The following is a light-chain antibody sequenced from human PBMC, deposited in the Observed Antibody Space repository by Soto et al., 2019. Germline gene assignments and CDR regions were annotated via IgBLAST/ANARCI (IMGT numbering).Light chain of an antibody. Sequence: EIVLTQSPSTMSLSPGERATLSCRASQNIGNFLAWYQHKPGQAPRLLIYDASKRATGIPARFGGSGSGTDCSLIISSLEPADFSVYYCQQRTTWPPLFAFGPGTRVDIK. J-gene: IGKJ3*01. V-gene: IGKV3-11*01. CDR2: DAS. CDR1: QNIGNF. CDR3: QQRTTWPPLFA.